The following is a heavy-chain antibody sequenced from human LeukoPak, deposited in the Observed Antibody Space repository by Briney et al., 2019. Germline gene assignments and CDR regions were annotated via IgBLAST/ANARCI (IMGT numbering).Heavy chain of an antibody. CDR2: IGGSGGST. J-gene: IGHJ5*02. CDR3: AKDRHAPGRYCSSTTCFPFDP. Sequence: GGSLGLSGAAPGFPFSTYARSWVGQVPGKGLNWFQVIGGSGGSTYYADSVKGRFTISRDNSKNTLYLQMNSLRAEDTAVYYCAKDRHAPGRYCSSTTCFPFDPWGQGTLVTVSS. D-gene: IGHD2-2*01. V-gene: IGHV3-23*01. CDR1: GFPFSTYA.